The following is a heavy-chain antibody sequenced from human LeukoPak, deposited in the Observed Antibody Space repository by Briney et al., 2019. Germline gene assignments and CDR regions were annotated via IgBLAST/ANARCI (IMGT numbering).Heavy chain of an antibody. J-gene: IGHJ4*02. D-gene: IGHD3-10*01. V-gene: IGHV4-34*01. Sequence: SQTLSLTCAVYGGSFSGYYWSWIRQPPGKGLEWIGEINHSGSTNYNPSLKSRVTISVDTSKNQFSLKLSSVTAADTAVYYCASMVVRGAPVGDYWGQGTLVTVSS. CDR1: GGSFSGYY. CDR3: ASMVVRGAPVGDY. CDR2: INHSGST.